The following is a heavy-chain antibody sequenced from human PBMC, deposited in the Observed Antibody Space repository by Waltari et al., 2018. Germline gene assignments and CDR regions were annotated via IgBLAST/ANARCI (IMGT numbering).Heavy chain of an antibody. CDR2: ITSGSTYI. Sequence: QLVESGGGLVKPGGSLRLSCSASGITFSSWGMNWVRQAPGKGLEWIASITSGSTYIFYADAVKGRFTISRDDAKDSLYLQVDSLRAEDTGVYYCTRDVYGSGGDYFEPWGQGTLVTVSS. CDR3: TRDVYGSGGDYFEP. D-gene: IGHD6-19*01. V-gene: IGHV3-21*02. CDR1: GITFSSWG. J-gene: IGHJ4*02.